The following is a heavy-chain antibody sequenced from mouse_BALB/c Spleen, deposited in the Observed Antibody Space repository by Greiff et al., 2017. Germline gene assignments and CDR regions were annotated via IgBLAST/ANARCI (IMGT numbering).Heavy chain of an antibody. D-gene: IGHD4-1*01. CDR3: ASPNFYAMDY. V-gene: IGHV5-6*01. CDR2: ISSGGSYT. J-gene: IGHJ4*01. Sequence: EVKLMESGGDLVKPGGSLKLSCAASGFTFSSYGMSWVRQTPDKRLEWVATISSGGSYTYYPDSVKGRFTISRDNAKNTLYLQMSSLKSEDTAMYYCASPNFYAMDYWGQGTSVTVSS. CDR1: GFTFSSYG.